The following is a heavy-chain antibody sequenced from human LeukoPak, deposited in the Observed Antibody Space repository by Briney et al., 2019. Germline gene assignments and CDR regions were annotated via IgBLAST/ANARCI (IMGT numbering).Heavy chain of an antibody. V-gene: IGHV3-48*01. CDR2: ISSSSSST. CDR3: ARRYCYGGTCYLDY. CDR1: GDAYRVYN. D-gene: IGHD2-15*01. J-gene: IGHJ4*02. Sequence: GSLRLSCAASGDAYRVYNMNCVCLATGQGLLCISHISSSSSSTYYTDSVKGRFTISRDNAKNSLYLQMDSLRAEDTAVYYCARRYCYGGTCYLDYWGQGTLVTVSS.